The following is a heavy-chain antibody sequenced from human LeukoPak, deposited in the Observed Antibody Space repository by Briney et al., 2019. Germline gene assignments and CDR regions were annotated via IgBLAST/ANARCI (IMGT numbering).Heavy chain of an antibody. CDR1: GGSIIPYY. CDR2: IFYSGIT. Sequence: PSETLSLTCSVSGGSIIPYYWSWIRQPPGKGLEWIGYIFYSGITTYNPSLKSRVSISLDSSKNQFFLRLTSVTAADTAIYYCARAETLAAIYFDFWGQGRLVTVSS. J-gene: IGHJ4*02. V-gene: IGHV4-59*01. D-gene: IGHD6-25*01. CDR3: ARAETLAAIYFDF.